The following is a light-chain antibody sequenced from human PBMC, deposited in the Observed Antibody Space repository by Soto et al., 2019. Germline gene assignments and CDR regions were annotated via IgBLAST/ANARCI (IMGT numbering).Light chain of an antibody. V-gene: IGLV2-14*01. CDR2: DVS. J-gene: IGLJ2*01. CDR3: SSYTGGSTVV. Sequence: QSALTQPASVSGSPGQSIAISCTGTSSDIGDYNYVSWYQQHPGKAPKLMIFDVSNRPSGVSNRFSGSMSGNTASLTIAGLQPEDEGDYYCSSYTGGSTVVFGWGTKLTVL. CDR1: SSDIGDYNY.